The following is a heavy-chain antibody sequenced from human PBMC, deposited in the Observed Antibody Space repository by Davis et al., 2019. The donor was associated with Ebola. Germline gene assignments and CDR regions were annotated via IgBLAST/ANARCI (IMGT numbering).Heavy chain of an antibody. J-gene: IGHJ4*02. CDR3: AKHIGIVGITAFDY. CDR1: GFTFNKYW. D-gene: IGHD1-26*01. CDR2: ISSDGGIT. V-gene: IGHV3-74*01. Sequence: GESLKISCAASGFTFNKYWMHWVRQAPGKGLVYVSRISSDGGITSYADSVKGRFTVSRDNAKNSLNLQMNSLRAEDTAVYYCAKHIGIVGITAFDYWGQGTRVTVSS.